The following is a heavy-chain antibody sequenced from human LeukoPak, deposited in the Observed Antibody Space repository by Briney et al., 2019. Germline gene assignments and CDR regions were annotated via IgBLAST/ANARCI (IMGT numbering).Heavy chain of an antibody. CDR3: ARDPPSGSYYKY. Sequence: GGSLRLSCAASGFTFSGYWMHWVRQAPGKGLEWVANIKQDGSEKYYVDSVKGRFTISRDNAKNSLYLQMNSLRAEDTAVYYCARDPPSGSYYKYWGQGTLVTVSS. J-gene: IGHJ4*02. D-gene: IGHD3-10*01. V-gene: IGHV3-7*01. CDR1: GFTFSGYW. CDR2: IKQDGSEK.